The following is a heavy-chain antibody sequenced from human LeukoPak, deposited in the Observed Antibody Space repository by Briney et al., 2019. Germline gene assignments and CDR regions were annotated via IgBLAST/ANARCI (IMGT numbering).Heavy chain of an antibody. V-gene: IGHV1-58*02. CDR2: IAVGSGNT. CDR1: GFTFTSSA. CDR3: AAHYYGSGSYYNSFDY. D-gene: IGHD3-10*01. J-gene: IGHJ4*02. Sequence: ASVKVSCKASGFTFTSSAMQWVRQARGQRLEWIGWIAVGSGNTNYAQKFQERVTITRDMSTSTAYMELSSLRSEDTAVYYCAAHYYGSGSYYNSFDYWGQGTLVTVSS.